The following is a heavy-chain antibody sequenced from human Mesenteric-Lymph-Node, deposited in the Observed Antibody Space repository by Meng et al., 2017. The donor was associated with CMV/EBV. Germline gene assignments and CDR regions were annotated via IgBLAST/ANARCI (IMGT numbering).Heavy chain of an antibody. CDR3: ARGAYQLLSYAYYFDY. CDR2: ISAYNGNT. J-gene: IGHJ4*02. V-gene: IGHV1-18*01. D-gene: IGHD2-2*01. CDR1: GYTFISYG. Sequence: ASVKVSCKASGYTFISYGISWVRQAPGQGLEWMGWISAYNGNTNYAQKFQGRVTITADKSTSTAYMELSSLRSEDTAVYYCARGAYQLLSYAYYFDYWGQGTLVTVSS.